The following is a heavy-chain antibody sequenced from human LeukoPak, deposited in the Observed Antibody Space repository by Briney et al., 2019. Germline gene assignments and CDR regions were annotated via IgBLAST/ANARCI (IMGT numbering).Heavy chain of an antibody. Sequence: SETLSLTCAVYGGSFSNHYWSWIRQPPGKGLEWIGEINQSGSTNYNPSLKSRVTISIDTSKNQFSLKLTSVTAADTAVYFCARRRAGLRRDFWFDPWGQGALVTVSS. CDR1: GGSFSNHY. CDR2: INQSGST. D-gene: IGHD3-3*01. J-gene: IGHJ5*02. V-gene: IGHV4-34*01. CDR3: ARRRAGLRRDFWFDP.